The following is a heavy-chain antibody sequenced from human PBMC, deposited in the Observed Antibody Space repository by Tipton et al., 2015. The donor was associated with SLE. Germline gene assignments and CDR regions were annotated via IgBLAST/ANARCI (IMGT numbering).Heavy chain of an antibody. Sequence: QLVQSGPEVKKPGASVKVSCKASGYSFTGYYIHWVRQAPGQGPEWMGWINPIFGTTNHAQKFLGRLTITADESTDTAYMELSSLRSEDTAVYYCAGNPNWNYGLFDYWGQGTLVTVSS. CDR3: AGNPNWNYGLFDY. CDR1: GYSFTGYY. CDR2: INPIFGTT. J-gene: IGHJ4*02. D-gene: IGHD1-7*01. V-gene: IGHV1-69*13.